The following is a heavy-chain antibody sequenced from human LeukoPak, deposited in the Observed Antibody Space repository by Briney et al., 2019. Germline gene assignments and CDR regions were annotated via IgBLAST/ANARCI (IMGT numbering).Heavy chain of an antibody. CDR3: ARGYGSGNNWFDP. CDR2: IHYSGNT. CDR1: GGSISSSSFY. J-gene: IGHJ5*02. Sequence: PSETLSLTCTVAGGSISSSSFYWGWIRQPPGKGLEWIASIHYSGNTYYNPSLRSRATTSVDTSKNQISLKLNSVIAADTAVYFCARGYGSGNNWFDPWGQGTLVTVPS. V-gene: IGHV4-39*01. D-gene: IGHD3-10*01.